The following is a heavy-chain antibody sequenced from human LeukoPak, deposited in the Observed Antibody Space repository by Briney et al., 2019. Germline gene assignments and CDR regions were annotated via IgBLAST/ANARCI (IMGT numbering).Heavy chain of an antibody. CDR2: INHSGST. V-gene: IGHV4-34*01. J-gene: IGHJ4*02. CDR3: ARGWRRLDYLAFDY. Sequence: SETLSLTCAVYGGSFSGYYWSWIRQPPGKGLEWIGEINHSGSTNYNPSLKSRVTISVDTSKNQFSLKLSSVTAADTAVYYCARGWRRLDYLAFDYWGQGTLVTVSS. D-gene: IGHD3/OR15-3a*01. CDR1: GGSFSGYY.